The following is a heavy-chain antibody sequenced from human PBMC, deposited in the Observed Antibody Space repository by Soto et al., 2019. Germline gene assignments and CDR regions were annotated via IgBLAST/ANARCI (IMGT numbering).Heavy chain of an antibody. Sequence: QVQLVESGGGVVQPGRSLRLSCAASGFTFSTYAMYWVRQTPGKGLEWVAVISYDGSNKYYAGSVKGRFTISRDNSENTLYLQMNSLRPEDTALYYCARVGSKYSSSYYYFDYWGQGTLVTVSS. CDR2: ISYDGSNK. V-gene: IGHV3-30-3*01. J-gene: IGHJ4*02. CDR1: GFTFSTYA. D-gene: IGHD6-13*01. CDR3: ARVGSKYSSSYYYFDY.